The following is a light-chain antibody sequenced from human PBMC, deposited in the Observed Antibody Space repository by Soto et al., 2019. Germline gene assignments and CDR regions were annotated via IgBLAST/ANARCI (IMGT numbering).Light chain of an antibody. V-gene: IGKV3-11*01. CDR2: DAS. CDR3: QQRSNWLGT. Sequence: EIVLTQSPATLSLSPGERATLSCRASQSFSSYLAWYQQKPDQAPRLLIYDASNRATGIPARFSGSGSGTDFTLTISSLEPEDFAVYYCQQRSNWLGTFGQGTKLEIK. J-gene: IGKJ2*01. CDR1: QSFSSY.